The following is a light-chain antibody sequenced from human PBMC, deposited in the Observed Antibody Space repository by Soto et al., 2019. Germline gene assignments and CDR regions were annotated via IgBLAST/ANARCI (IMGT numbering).Light chain of an antibody. Sequence: QSALTQPASVSGSPGQSITISCTGSRSDIGGYKYVSWYQQHPGKAPKLLIYEVSVRPSGITDRFSGSKSGITASLTISGLQSEDEAVYYCSSSTSSSSLYVFGSGTKVTVL. CDR2: EVS. J-gene: IGLJ1*01. CDR1: RSDIGGYKY. CDR3: SSSTSSSSLYV. V-gene: IGLV2-14*01.